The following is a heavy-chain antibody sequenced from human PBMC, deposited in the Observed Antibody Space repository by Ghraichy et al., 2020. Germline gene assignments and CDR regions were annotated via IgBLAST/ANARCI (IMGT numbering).Heavy chain of an antibody. CDR1: GGSISSGGYS. Sequence: SETLSLTCAVSGGSISSGGYSWSWIRQPPGKGLEWIGYIYHSGSTYYNPSLKSRVTISVDRSKNQFSLKLSSVTAADTAVYYCARAPGIAAAYYYMDVWGKGTTVTVSS. V-gene: IGHV4-30-2*01. J-gene: IGHJ6*03. CDR2: IYHSGST. D-gene: IGHD6-13*01. CDR3: ARAPGIAAAYYYMDV.